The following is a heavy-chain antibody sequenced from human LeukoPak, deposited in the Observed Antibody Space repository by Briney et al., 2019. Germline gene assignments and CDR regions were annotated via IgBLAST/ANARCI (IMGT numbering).Heavy chain of an antibody. D-gene: IGHD5-18*01. Sequence: GGTLRLSCAASGFTFSSYGMSWVRQAPGKGLEWVSAISDTGGSTYYADSVKGRFAISRDNPKNTLSLQMNSLKGEDTAVYYCARAGAYSYGDLTFDIWGQGTMVTVSS. CDR2: ISDTGGST. CDR3: ARAGAYSYGDLTFDI. CDR1: GFTFSSYG. V-gene: IGHV3-23*01. J-gene: IGHJ3*02.